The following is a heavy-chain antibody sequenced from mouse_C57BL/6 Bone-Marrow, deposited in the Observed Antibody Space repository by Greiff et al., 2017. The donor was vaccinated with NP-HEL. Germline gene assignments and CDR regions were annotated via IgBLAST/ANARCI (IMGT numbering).Heavy chain of an antibody. J-gene: IGHJ2*01. V-gene: IGHV1-20*01. D-gene: IGHD1-1*01. CDR2: INPYNGDT. Sequence: EVKLMESGPELVKPGDSVKISCKASGYSFTGYFMNWVMQSHGKSLEWIGRINPYNGDTFYNQKFKGKATLTVDKSSSTAHMELRSLTSEDSAVYYCARFYYGYWGQGTTLTVSS. CDR1: GYSFTGYF. CDR3: ARFYYGY.